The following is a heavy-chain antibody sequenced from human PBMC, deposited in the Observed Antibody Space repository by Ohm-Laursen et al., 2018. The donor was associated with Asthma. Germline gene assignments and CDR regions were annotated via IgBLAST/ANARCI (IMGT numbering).Heavy chain of an antibody. D-gene: IGHD4-23*01. V-gene: IGHV3-21*01. J-gene: IGHJ4*02. CDR2: ISSSGSRL. CDR3: VRSVDDGGNSGDY. CDR1: GYTFSRYS. Sequence: SLRLSCAASGYTFSRYSIHWVRQIPGKGLEWVAAISSSGSRLLYADSVRGRFTISRDNAKNSVSLQMNSLRAEDTAVYYCVRSVDDGGNSGDYWGQGTLVTVSS.